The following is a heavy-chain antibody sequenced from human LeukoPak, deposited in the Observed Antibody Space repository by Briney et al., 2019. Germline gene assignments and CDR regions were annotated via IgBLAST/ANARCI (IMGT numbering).Heavy chain of an antibody. CDR3: AKESGHNWNYAAFDYYYYMDV. V-gene: IGHV3-33*06. D-gene: IGHD1-7*01. CDR2: IWYDGSNK. CDR1: GFTFSSYG. J-gene: IGHJ6*03. Sequence: GGSLRLSCAASGFTFSSYGMHWVRQAPGKGLEWVAVIWYDGSNKYYADSVKGRFTISRDNSKNTLYLLMNSLRAEDTAVYYCAKESGHNWNYAAFDYYYYMDVWGKGTTVAVSS.